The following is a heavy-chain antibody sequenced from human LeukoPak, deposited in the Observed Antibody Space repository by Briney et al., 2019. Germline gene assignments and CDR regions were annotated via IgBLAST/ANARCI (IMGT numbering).Heavy chain of an antibody. D-gene: IGHD3-22*01. J-gene: IGHJ4*02. CDR2: IYSGGST. V-gene: IGHV3-53*01. CDR3: ARSAYDSLSLDY. Sequence: GGSLRLSCAASGFTVSSNYMSWVRQAPGKGLEWVSVIYSGGSTYYADSVKGRFTISRDNSKNTLYLQMNGLRAEDTAVYYCARSAYDSLSLDYWGQGTLVTVSS. CDR1: GFTVSSNY.